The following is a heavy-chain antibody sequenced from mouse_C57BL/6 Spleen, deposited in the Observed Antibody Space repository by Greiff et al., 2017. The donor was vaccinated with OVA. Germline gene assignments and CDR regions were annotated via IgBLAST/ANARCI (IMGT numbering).Heavy chain of an antibody. Sequence: VQLQQSGAELVRPGSSVKLSCKASGYTFTSYWMHWVKQRPIQGLEWIGNIDPSDSETHYNQKFKDKATLTVDKSSSTAYMQLSSLTSEDSAVYYCARCGYGSSYYFDYWGQGTTLTVSS. J-gene: IGHJ2*01. CDR2: IDPSDSET. D-gene: IGHD1-1*01. CDR3: ARCGYGSSYYFDY. V-gene: IGHV1-52*01. CDR1: GYTFTSYW.